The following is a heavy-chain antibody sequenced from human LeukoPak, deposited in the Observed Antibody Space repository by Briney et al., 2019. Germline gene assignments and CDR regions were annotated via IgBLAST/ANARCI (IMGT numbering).Heavy chain of an antibody. D-gene: IGHD6-25*01. Sequence: TGGSLRLSCAASGFTFSSYAMSWVRQAPGEGLEWVSAISGSGGSTYYADSVKGRFTISRDNSKNTLYLQMNSLRAEDTAVYYCAKRNLHPRGLAYWGQGTLVTVSS. V-gene: IGHV3-23*01. J-gene: IGHJ4*02. CDR1: GFTFSSYA. CDR3: AKRNLHPRGLAY. CDR2: ISGSGGST.